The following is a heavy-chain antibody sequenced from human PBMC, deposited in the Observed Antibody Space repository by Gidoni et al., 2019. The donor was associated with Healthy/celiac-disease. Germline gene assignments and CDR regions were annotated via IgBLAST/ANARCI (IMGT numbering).Heavy chain of an antibody. V-gene: IGHV3-7*03. CDR3: ARDRWEGGYIDY. D-gene: IGHD5-12*01. CDR2: IKQDGSEK. Sequence: EVQLVESGGGLVQPGGSLRLSCAASGFPFSSYWMSWVRQAPGKGLEWVANIKQDGSEKYYVDSVKGRFTISRDNAKNSLYLQMNSLRAEDTAVYYCARDRWEGGYIDYWGQGTLVTVSS. CDR1: GFPFSSYW. J-gene: IGHJ4*02.